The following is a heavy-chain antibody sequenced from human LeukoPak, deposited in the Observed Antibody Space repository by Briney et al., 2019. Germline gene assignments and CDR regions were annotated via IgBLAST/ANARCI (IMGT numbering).Heavy chain of an antibody. D-gene: IGHD6-13*01. CDR1: GFTVGNNY. V-gene: IGHV3-53*01. Sequence: PGGSLRLSCTASGFTVGNNYMNWLRQAPGKGLEWVSLIYGDGSTHYADSVKGRFTISRDNSKNTLYLQMYSLRAEGTAVYYCARDTPGIAASVNGGWGQGTLVTVSS. J-gene: IGHJ4*02. CDR3: ARDTPGIAASVNGG. CDR2: IYGDGST.